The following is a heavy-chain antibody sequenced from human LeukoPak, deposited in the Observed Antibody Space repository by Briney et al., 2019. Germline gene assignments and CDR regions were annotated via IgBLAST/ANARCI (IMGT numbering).Heavy chain of an antibody. D-gene: IGHD5-12*01. CDR2: IKEDGSEK. Sequence: GGSLRRSCVDSGFTFSVFWMGWVRQAPGKGLEWVATIKEDGSEKYYVDSVKGRFTISRDNAKNSLYLQMNSLRGEDTAVYYCARVSGHSGSPWGQGTLVTVAS. CDR1: GFTFSVFW. J-gene: IGHJ5*02. CDR3: ARVSGHSGSP. V-gene: IGHV3-7*05.